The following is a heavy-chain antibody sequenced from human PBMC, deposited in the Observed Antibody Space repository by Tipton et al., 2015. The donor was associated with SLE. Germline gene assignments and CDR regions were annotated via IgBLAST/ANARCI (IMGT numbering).Heavy chain of an antibody. CDR3: ARGLVTTTNFFDY. J-gene: IGHJ4*02. Sequence: TLSLTCTVSGGPFNSRDYFWGWIRQPPGKGLEWIATMYHSGSTYSNPSLKSRVTISVDSSKNQLSLRLTSMTAADTALYSCARGLVTTTNFFDYWGQGILVTVSS. CDR2: MYHSGST. CDR1: GGPFNSRDYF. D-gene: IGHD5-12*01. V-gene: IGHV4-39*07.